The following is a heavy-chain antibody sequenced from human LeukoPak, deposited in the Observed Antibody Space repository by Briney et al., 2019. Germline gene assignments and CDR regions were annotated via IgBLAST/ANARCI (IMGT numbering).Heavy chain of an antibody. CDR2: IYYSGST. CDR1: GGSISSSSYY. CDR3: ARAGYSSGWYDLGYFDL. Sequence: PSETLSLTCTVSGGSISSSSYYWGWIRQPPGKGLEWIGSIYYSGSTYYNPSLKSRVTTSVDTSKNQFSLKLSSVTAADTAVYYCARAGYSSGWYDLGYFDLWGRGTLVTVSS. J-gene: IGHJ2*01. D-gene: IGHD6-19*01. V-gene: IGHV4-39*07.